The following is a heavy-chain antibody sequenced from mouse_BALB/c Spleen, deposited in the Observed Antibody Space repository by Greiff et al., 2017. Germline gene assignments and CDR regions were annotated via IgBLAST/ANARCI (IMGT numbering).Heavy chain of an antibody. CDR3: AREGKSTMVKSWFAY. CDR2: ISDGGSYT. D-gene: IGHD2-2*01. V-gene: IGHV5-4*02. Sequence: EVQLVESGGGLVKPGGSLKLSCAASGFTFSDYYMYWVRQTPEKRLEWVATISDGGSYTYYPDSVKGRFTISRDNAKNNLYLQMSSLKSEDTAMYYCAREGKSTMVKSWFAYWGQGTLVTVSA. J-gene: IGHJ3*01. CDR1: GFTFSDYY.